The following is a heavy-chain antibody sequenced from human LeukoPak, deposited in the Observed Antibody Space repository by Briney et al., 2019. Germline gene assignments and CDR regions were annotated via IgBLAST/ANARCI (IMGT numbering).Heavy chain of an antibody. CDR1: GFTFSSYG. CDR3: AKLAFRRGDDILTGYPRYYYYGMDV. CDR2: ISYDGSNK. D-gene: IGHD3-9*01. J-gene: IGHJ6*02. Sequence: GGSLRLSCAASGFTFSSYGMHWVRQAPGKGLEWVAVISYDGSNKYYADSVKGRFTISRDNSKNTLYLQMNSLRAEDTAVYYYAKLAFRRGDDILTGYPRYYYYGMDVWGQGTTVTVSS. V-gene: IGHV3-30*18.